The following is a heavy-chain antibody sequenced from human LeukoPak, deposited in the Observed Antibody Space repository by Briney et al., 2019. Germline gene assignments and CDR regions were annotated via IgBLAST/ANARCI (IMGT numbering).Heavy chain of an antibody. CDR1: GFTFSSNW. Sequence: PGGSLRLSCAASGFTFSSNWMSWVRQAPGKGLEWVSNIKQGGREKAYADSVKGRFNISRYNAKNSLYLRMNSLRAEGTAVYYCARVVPAADNLGRGRLPTVPS. CDR3: ARVVPAADN. D-gene: IGHD2-2*01. CDR2: IKQGGREK. J-gene: IGHJ4*02. V-gene: IGHV3-7*04.